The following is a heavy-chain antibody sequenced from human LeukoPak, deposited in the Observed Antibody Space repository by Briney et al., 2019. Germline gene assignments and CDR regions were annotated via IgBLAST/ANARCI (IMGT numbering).Heavy chain of an antibody. J-gene: IGHJ4*02. CDR3: AKKGPTMIPGNYFDY. CDR1: DFTFTSYA. CDR2: ISGSGSNT. D-gene: IGHD3-22*01. V-gene: IGHV3-23*01. Sequence: GRSLRLSCAASDFTFTSYAMSWVRQAPGKGLEWVATISGSGSNTYYANSVKGRFTISRDNSKNTLHLQMNSLRAEDTAVYYCAKKGPTMIPGNYFDYWGQGTLVTVSS.